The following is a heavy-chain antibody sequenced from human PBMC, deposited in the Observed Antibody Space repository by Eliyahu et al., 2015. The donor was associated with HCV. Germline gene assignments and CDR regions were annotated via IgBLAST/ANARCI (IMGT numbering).Heavy chain of an antibody. Sequence: QVQLVQFGAEVKKPGASVKVSCKASGYTFTDYYMHWVRQAPGQGLEWVGWINPNSGGXNYAQKFQGXVTMTRDTSISTAYMELSGLTSDDTAVYYCARMGCSVTSCYGAAGYYGLDVWGQGTTVTVSS. D-gene: IGHD2-2*01. CDR1: GYTFTDYY. CDR3: ARMGCSVTSCYGAAGYYGLDV. J-gene: IGHJ6*02. CDR2: INPNSGGX. V-gene: IGHV1-2*02.